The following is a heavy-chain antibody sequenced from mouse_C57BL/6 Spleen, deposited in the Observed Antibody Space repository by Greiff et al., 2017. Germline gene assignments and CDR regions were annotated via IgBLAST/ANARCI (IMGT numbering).Heavy chain of an antibody. Sequence: VKLMESGAELVRPGASVTLSCKASGYTFTDYEMHWVKQTPVPGLEWIGAIDPETGGTAYNQKFKGQAILTADKSSSTAYMELRSLTSEDSAVYYCTRRDDGYGGSWFAYWGQGTLVTVSA. D-gene: IGHD2-2*01. CDR1: GYTFTDYE. V-gene: IGHV1-15*01. CDR2: IDPETGGT. J-gene: IGHJ3*01. CDR3: TRRDDGYGGSWFAY.